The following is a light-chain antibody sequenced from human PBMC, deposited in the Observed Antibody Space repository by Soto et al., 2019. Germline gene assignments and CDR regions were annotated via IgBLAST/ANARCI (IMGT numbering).Light chain of an antibody. J-gene: IGKJ1*01. Sequence: EIVMTQSPATLSVSPGERATLSCRASQSVNNNLAWYQQKPGQAPRLLIYGASTRATGIPARFSGSGSGAEFTLTISSLQSEDFAIYYCQQYDNWPPWTFGRGTKVDIK. CDR3: QQYDNWPPWT. CDR2: GAS. CDR1: QSVNNN. V-gene: IGKV3-15*01.